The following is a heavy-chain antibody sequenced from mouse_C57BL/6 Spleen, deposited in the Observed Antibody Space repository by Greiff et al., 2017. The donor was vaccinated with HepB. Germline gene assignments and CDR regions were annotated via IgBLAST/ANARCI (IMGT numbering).Heavy chain of an antibody. CDR3: ARSDDGYSTGLAY. CDR2: IYPGDGDT. Sequence: QVQLQQSGPELVKPGASVKISCKASGYAFSSSWMNWVKQRPGEGLEWIGRIYPGDGDTNYNGKFKGKATLTADKSSSTAYMQLSSLTSEDSAVYFCARSDDGYSTGLAYWGQGTLVTVSA. J-gene: IGHJ3*01. D-gene: IGHD2-3*01. V-gene: IGHV1-82*01. CDR1: GYAFSSSW.